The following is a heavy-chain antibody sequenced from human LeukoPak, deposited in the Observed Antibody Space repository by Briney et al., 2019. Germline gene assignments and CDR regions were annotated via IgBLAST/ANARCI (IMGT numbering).Heavy chain of an antibody. CDR3: AREVYGDSSFDY. J-gene: IGHJ4*02. D-gene: IGHD4-17*01. Sequence: ASVKVSYKASGYSFSDNYMHWVRQAPGQGLEWMGWINPNSGGTDYAQKFQGRVTMTRDTSISTAYMELSGLTSDDTAVYFCAREVYGDSSFDYWGQGTLLTVSS. CDR1: GYSFSDNY. CDR2: INPNSGGT. V-gene: IGHV1-2*02.